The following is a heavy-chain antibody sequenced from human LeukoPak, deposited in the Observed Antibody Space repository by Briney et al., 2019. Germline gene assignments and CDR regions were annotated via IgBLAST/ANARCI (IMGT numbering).Heavy chain of an antibody. V-gene: IGHV1-69*13. J-gene: IGHJ4*02. CDR2: IIPIFGTA. Sequence: SVKVSCKASGGTFSSYAISWVRQAPGQGLEWMGGIIPIFGTANYAQKFQGRVTITADESTSTAYMELSSLRSEDTAVYYCAKKRWIEAVAGTFDYWGQGTLVTVSS. CDR1: GGTFSSYA. D-gene: IGHD6-19*01. CDR3: AKKRWIEAVAGTFDY.